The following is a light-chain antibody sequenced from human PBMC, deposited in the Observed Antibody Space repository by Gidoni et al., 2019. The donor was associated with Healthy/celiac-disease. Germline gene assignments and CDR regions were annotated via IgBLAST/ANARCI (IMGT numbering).Light chain of an antibody. CDR1: QTICIW. V-gene: IGKV1-5*01. Sequence: DIQITQSPSTLSASVGDTVTITCRASQTICIWLAWYQQKPGKAPKLLMYDASSLESGVPPRFSGSGSATEFTLTISSLEPDDLATYYCHQYSGEPWTFGQGTKVEI. CDR3: HQYSGEPWT. J-gene: IGKJ1*01. CDR2: DAS.